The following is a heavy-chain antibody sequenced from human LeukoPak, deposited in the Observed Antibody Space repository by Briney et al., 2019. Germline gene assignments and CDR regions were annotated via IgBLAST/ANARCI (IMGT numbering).Heavy chain of an antibody. J-gene: IGHJ4*02. CDR2: ISSTSYYI. D-gene: IGHD2-21*01. CDR3: ATGGGDLGY. V-gene: IGHV3-21*01. Sequence: GSLRLSCAVSGFTFSSSNMNWVRQAPGKGLGWVSSISSTSYYIYYADSMKGRFTISRDNAQNSLYLQMNSLRAGDTAVYYCATGGGDLGYRGQGTLVTVSS. CDR1: GFTFSSSN.